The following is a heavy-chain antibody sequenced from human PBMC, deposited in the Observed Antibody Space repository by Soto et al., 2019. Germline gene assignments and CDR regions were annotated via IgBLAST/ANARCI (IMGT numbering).Heavy chain of an antibody. D-gene: IGHD6-19*01. J-gene: IGHJ5*02. V-gene: IGHV4-4*02. Sequence: SETLSFTCAVPAGSISSSDWWSRVRQPPGKGLEWVWEIYHSGSTNYNTSLKSRVTISVDKSKNQFSLKLSSVTAADTAVYYCARSGGWAANWSDPWGQGTLVTVS. CDR3: ARSGGWAANWSDP. CDR1: AGSISSSDW. CDR2: IYHSGST.